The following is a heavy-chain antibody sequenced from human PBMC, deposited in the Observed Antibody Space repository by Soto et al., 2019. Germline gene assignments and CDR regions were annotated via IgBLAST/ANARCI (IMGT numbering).Heavy chain of an antibody. J-gene: IGHJ4*02. CDR1: GGPLSGYF. Sequence: SETLSLTCSVSGGPLSGYFWSWIRQPPGKGLEWIGEIHRSGSINYRPSLKSRVTISADASNSQFSLKMTSVTAADKAVYYCARGSDSAWELLWVWGQGTPVTVSS. V-gene: IGHV4-34*01. CDR3: ARGSDSAWELLWV. CDR2: IHRSGSI. D-gene: IGHD1-26*01.